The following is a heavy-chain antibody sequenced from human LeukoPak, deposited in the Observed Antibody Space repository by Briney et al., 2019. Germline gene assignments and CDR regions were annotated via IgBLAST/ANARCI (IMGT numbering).Heavy chain of an antibody. V-gene: IGHV4-4*07. Sequence: SETLSLTCTVSGGSISSYYWSWIRQPAGKGLEGIGRIYTSGSTNYNPSLKSRVTMSVDTSKNQFSLKLSSVTAADTAVYYCARDQSRVLWFGELLSHDAFDIWGQGTMVTVSS. J-gene: IGHJ3*02. CDR3: ARDQSRVLWFGELLSHDAFDI. CDR1: GGSISSYY. D-gene: IGHD3-10*01. CDR2: IYTSGST.